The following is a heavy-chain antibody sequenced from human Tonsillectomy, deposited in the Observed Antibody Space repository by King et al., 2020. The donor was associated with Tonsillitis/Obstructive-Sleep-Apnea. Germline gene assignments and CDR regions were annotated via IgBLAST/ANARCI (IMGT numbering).Heavy chain of an antibody. Sequence: VQLVESGGGVVQPGRSLRLSCAASGFTFSNYYMHWVRQAPGQGLEGGAGISYDGTNKNYADSVKGRFTIYRDNSKHTLYLKMNSLRADDTAVYYCARGGDQLVYYYYYYYYMDVWGTGTTVTVSS. D-gene: IGHD2-2*02. J-gene: IGHJ6*03. V-gene: IGHV3-30*01. CDR2: ISYDGTNK. CDR1: GFTFSNYY. CDR3: ARGGDQLVYYYYYYYYMDV.